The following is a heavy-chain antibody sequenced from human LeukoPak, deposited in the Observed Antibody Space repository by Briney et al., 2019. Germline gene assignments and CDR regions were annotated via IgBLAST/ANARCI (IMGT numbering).Heavy chain of an antibody. V-gene: IGHV4-34*01. Sequence: SETLSVTCAVYGGSFSGYYWSWIRQPTGKGLEWIGEINHSGSTNYNPSLKSRVTISVDTSKNQFSLKLSSVTAADTAVYYCARIPYYYDSSENFDYWGQGTLVTVSS. J-gene: IGHJ4*02. D-gene: IGHD3-22*01. CDR2: INHSGST. CDR1: GGSFSGYY. CDR3: ARIPYYYDSSENFDY.